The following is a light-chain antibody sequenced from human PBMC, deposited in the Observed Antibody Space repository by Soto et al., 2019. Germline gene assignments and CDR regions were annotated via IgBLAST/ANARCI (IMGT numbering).Light chain of an antibody. CDR2: DAS. J-gene: IGKJ1*01. Sequence: DIQMTQSPSSLSASVGDRVTITCRASQSVSNYLHWYQQKPGKAPNLLIYDASTLQSGVPSGFSGSGSRTDVSLPMFSLQRQEVATYYCQESYYTETFCLSTKVDMK. V-gene: IGKV1-39*01. CDR1: QSVSNY. CDR3: QESYYTET.